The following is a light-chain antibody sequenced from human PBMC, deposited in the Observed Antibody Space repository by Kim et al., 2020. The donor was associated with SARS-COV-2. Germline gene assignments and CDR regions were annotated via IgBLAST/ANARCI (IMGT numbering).Light chain of an antibody. J-gene: IGKJ5*01. CDR3: QQYGSSPPTT. Sequence: PGERAPVSCRASQSVSSSYLAWYQQKPGQAPRLLIYGASSRATGIPDRFSGSGSGTDFTLTISRLEPEDFAVYYCQQYGSSPPTTFGQGTRLEIK. V-gene: IGKV3-20*01. CDR2: GAS. CDR1: QSVSSSY.